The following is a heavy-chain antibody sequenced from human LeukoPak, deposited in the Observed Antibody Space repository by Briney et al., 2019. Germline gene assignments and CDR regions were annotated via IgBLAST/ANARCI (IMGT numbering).Heavy chain of an antibody. CDR1: GGSFSGYY. Sequence: PSETLSLTCAVYGGSFSGYYWSWIRQPPGKGLEWIGEINHSGSTNYNPSLKSRVTISVDTSKNQFSLKLSSVTAADTAVYYCARHNLLWFGELSGWFDPWGQGTLVTVSS. CDR3: ARHNLLWFGELSGWFDP. J-gene: IGHJ5*02. V-gene: IGHV4-34*01. D-gene: IGHD3-10*01. CDR2: INHSGST.